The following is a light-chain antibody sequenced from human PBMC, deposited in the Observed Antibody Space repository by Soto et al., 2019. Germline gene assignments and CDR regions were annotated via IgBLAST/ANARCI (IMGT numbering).Light chain of an antibody. V-gene: IGKV1-5*03. Sequence: DIQMTQSPSTLSASVGDRVTITCRASQSISSWLAWYQQKPGKAPKLLIFQASSLKSGVPSRFSGSGSATEYTLTISSLQPDDFATYCCEDYSSSSGLTFGGGTKVEIK. CDR1: QSISSW. CDR2: QAS. CDR3: EDYSSSSGLT. J-gene: IGKJ4*01.